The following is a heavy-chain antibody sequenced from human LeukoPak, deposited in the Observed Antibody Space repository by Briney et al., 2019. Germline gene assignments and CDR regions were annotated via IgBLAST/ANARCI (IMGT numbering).Heavy chain of an antibody. CDR1: GFTFSSYA. J-gene: IGHJ6*02. Sequence: GGSLRLSCAASGFTFSSYAVHWVRQAPGKGLEYVSAISSNGGSTYYANSVKGRFTISRDNSKNTLYLQMGSLRAEDMAVYYCARDGPVLRYFDWLLRDYYYYYGMDVWGQGTTVTVSS. CDR2: ISSNGGST. V-gene: IGHV3-64*01. CDR3: ARDGPVLRYFDWLLRDYYYYYGMDV. D-gene: IGHD3-9*01.